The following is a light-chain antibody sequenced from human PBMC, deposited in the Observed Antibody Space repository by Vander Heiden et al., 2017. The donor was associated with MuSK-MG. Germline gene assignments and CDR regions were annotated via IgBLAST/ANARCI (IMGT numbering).Light chain of an antibody. CDR3: QQDDTWPLT. CDR2: HPS. J-gene: IGKJ5*01. V-gene: IGKV3-15*01. Sequence: EIVMTQSPATLSVSPGERAALSCRASQSVGSNLAWYQQKPVQAPRLLISHPSTRATGIPARSTGSRSGTEFTLTVIILQSEDIASYYCQQDDTWPLTFG. CDR1: QSVGSN.